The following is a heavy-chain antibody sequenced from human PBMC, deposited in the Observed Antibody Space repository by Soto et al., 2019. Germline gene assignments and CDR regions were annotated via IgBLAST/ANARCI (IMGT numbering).Heavy chain of an antibody. CDR1: GGSFRSFY. D-gene: IGHD2-21*02. J-gene: IGHJ6*02. Sequence: SDTLSLTCAVYGGSFRSFYWSWIRQPPGKGLEWIGEIIHSGSTNYNPSLESRVTISLDTSKNQFSLKVNSVIAADTAVYYCARVRKGVTTIRKYGMDVWGQGTTVT. CDR2: IIHSGST. V-gene: IGHV4-34*12. CDR3: ARVRKGVTTIRKYGMDV.